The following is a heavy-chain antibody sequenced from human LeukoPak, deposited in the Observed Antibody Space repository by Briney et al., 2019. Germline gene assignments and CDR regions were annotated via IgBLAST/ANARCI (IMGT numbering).Heavy chain of an antibody. J-gene: IGHJ6*03. CDR2: ISPHKGNT. CDR3: ARDQQQGDHYSFYYMDF. V-gene: IGHV1-18*01. D-gene: IGHD1/OR15-1a*01. Sequence: ASVKVSCKGIGYTFSNHGITWVRQAPGQRLEWIGWISPHKGNTNYQQRLQGRLILTTDASTSTAYMDLRDLRSDDTAIYYCARDQQQGDHYSFYYMDFWGEGTTVIVSS. CDR1: GYTFSNHG.